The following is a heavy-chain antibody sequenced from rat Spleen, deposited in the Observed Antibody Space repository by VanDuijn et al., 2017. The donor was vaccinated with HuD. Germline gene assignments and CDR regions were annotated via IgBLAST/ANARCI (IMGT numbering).Heavy chain of an antibody. Sequence: EVKLVESGGGLVQPGRSLQLSCVASGFNFNDYWMGWVRQAPGKGLEWIGEINKDSYTINYTPSLKDKFTISRDNAQNTLYLQMNNLKSEDTAVYYCTGGGHSAFNWFAYWGQGTLVTVSS. V-gene: IGHV4-2*01. CDR1: GFNFNDYW. D-gene: IGHD3-3*01. CDR2: INKDSYTI. J-gene: IGHJ3*01. CDR3: TGGGHSAFNWFAY.